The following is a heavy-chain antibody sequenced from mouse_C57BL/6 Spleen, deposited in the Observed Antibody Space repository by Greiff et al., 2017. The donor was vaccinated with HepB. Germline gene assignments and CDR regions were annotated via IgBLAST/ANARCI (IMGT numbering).Heavy chain of an antibody. J-gene: IGHJ1*03. CDR1: GYTFTDYE. Sequence: QVHVKQSGAELVRPGASVTLSCKASGYTFTDYEMHWVKQTPVHGLEWIGAIDPETGGTAYNQKFKGKAILTADKSSSTAYMELRSLTSEDSAVYYCTSSIYYGSSYWYFDVWGTGTTVTVSS. D-gene: IGHD1-1*01. CDR3: TSSIYYGSSYWYFDV. V-gene: IGHV1-15*01. CDR2: IDPETGGT.